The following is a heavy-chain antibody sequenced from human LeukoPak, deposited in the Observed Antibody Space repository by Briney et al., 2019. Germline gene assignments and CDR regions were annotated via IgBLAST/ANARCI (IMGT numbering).Heavy chain of an antibody. CDR2: ISGSGGST. Sequence: GGSLRLSCAASGFTFSSYAMSWVRQAPGKGLEWVSAISGSGGSTYYADSVKGRFTISRDNSKNTLYLQMNSLRAEDTAVYYCAKDDVVVVVAAIRYWGQGTLVTVSS. J-gene: IGHJ4*02. D-gene: IGHD2-15*01. CDR1: GFTFSSYA. CDR3: AKDDVVVVVAAIRY. V-gene: IGHV3-23*01.